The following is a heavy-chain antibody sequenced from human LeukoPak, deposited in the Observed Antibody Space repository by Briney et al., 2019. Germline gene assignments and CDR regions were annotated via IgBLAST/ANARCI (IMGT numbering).Heavy chain of an antibody. D-gene: IGHD3-22*01. Sequence: GGSLRLSCAASGFTFKLYWMHWVRQVPGKGPVWVARINDDGSDSVYADSVKGRLTISRDDAKNMVFLQMNSLRGEDTAVYHCVRGGPSTWFWGQGTLVTVSS. CDR3: VRGGPSTWF. V-gene: IGHV3-74*01. CDR1: GFTFKLYW. CDR2: INDDGSDS. J-gene: IGHJ4*02.